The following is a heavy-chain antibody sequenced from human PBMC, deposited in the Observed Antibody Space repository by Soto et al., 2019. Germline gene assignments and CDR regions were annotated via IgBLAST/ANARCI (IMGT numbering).Heavy chain of an antibody. J-gene: IGHJ4*02. CDR2: THHFRGT. V-gene: IGHV4-4*02. D-gene: IGHD2-2*01. CDR3: ARGEEREAMPSGY. Sequence: SETLSLTCAVSGDSISGSHWWSWVRRPPGKGLEFIGETHHFRGTNYNPSLRGRVTISVDTSKNQFSLKLSSVTAADTAVYYWARGEEREAMPSGYWGQGTLVTVSS. CDR1: GDSISGSHW.